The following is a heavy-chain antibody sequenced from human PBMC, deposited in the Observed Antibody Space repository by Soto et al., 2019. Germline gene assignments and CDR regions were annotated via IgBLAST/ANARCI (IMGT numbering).Heavy chain of an antibody. Sequence: GESLKISCKGSGYSFTSYWIGWVRQMPGKGLEWMGIIYPGDSDTRYSPSFQGQVTISADKSISTAYLQWSSLKASDTAMYYCARLVGSWYARGYYYMDVWGKGTTVAVSS. CDR2: IYPGDSDT. CDR1: GYSFTSYW. CDR3: ARLVGSWYARGYYYMDV. J-gene: IGHJ6*03. V-gene: IGHV5-51*01. D-gene: IGHD6-13*01.